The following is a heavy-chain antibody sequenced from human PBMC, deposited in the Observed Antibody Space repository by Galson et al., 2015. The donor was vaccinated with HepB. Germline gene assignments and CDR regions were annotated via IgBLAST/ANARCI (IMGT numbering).Heavy chain of an antibody. D-gene: IGHD1-1*01. CDR1: GGSFSGYY. Sequence: ETLSLTCAVYGGSFSGYYWSWIRQPPGKGLEWIGEINHSGSTNYNPSLKSRVTISVDTSKNQFSLKLSSVTAADTAVYYCASRPGYGRVGYYYYMDVWGQGTMVTVSS. J-gene: IGHJ6*03. CDR2: INHSGST. CDR3: ASRPGYGRVGYYYYMDV. V-gene: IGHV4-34*01.